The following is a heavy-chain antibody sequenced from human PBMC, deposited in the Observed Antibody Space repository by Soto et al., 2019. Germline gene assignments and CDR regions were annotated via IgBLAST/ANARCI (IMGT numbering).Heavy chain of an antibody. V-gene: IGHV3-23*01. Sequence: PGGSLRLSCVASGFTFGNYAMNWVRQAPGKGLEWISSISDPGTSTYYANSVKGRFSMSRDNSKNTLFLQMNRLRADDTAVYFCAKSLVTPSDAFDLWGRGTLVTVSS. CDR1: GFTFGNYA. D-gene: IGHD2-21*02. J-gene: IGHJ3*01. CDR3: AKSLVTPSDAFDL. CDR2: ISDPGTST.